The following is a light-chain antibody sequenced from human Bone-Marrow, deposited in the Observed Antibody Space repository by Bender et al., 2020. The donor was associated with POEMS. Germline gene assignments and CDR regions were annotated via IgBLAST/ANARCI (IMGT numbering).Light chain of an antibody. CDR1: SSDVGKYNA. J-gene: IGLJ2*01. CDR2: DVS. Sequence: QSALTQPASVSGSPGQSITISCTGTSSDVGKYNAVSWYQQHPGKAPKLIIYDVSNRPSGVSNRFSGSKSGYTASLTISGLQAEDEAEYYCSSYTTRNSVIFGGGTKLTVL. CDR3: SSYTTRNSVI. V-gene: IGLV2-14*03.